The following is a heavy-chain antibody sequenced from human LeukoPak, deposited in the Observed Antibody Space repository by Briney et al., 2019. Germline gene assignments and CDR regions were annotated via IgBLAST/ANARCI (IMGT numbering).Heavy chain of an antibody. CDR3: ARNYGSGSHFDY. D-gene: IGHD3-10*01. J-gene: IGHJ4*02. CDR2: INHSGST. CDR1: GGSFSGCY. Sequence: SETLSLTCAVYGGSFSGCYWSWIRQPPGKGLEWIGEINHSGSTNYNPSLKSRVTISVDTSKNQFSLKLSSVTAADTAVYYCARNYGSGSHFDYWGQGTLVTVSS. V-gene: IGHV4-34*01.